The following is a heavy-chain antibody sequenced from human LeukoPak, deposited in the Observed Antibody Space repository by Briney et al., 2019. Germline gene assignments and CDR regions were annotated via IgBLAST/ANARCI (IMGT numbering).Heavy chain of an antibody. V-gene: IGHV3-30-3*01. D-gene: IGHD2-21*01. J-gene: IGHJ4*02. CDR1: GFTFSSYA. Sequence: GGSLRLSCAASGFTFSSYAMHWVRQAPGKGLEWVAVISYDGSNKYYADSVKGRFTISRDNSKNTLYLQMNSLRAEDTAVYYCARDGFVVVIEGYFDYWGQGTLVTVSS. CDR3: ARDGFVVVIEGYFDY. CDR2: ISYDGSNK.